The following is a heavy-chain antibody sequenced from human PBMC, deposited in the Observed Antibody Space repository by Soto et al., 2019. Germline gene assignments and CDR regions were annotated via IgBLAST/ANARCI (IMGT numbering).Heavy chain of an antibody. D-gene: IGHD2-2*01. CDR1: GYTFTSYD. V-gene: IGHV1-8*01. CDR2: MNPNSGNT. CDR3: ARAGGSRGKVPAANPQNNWFDP. Sequence: GASVKVSCKASGYTFTSYDINWVRQATGQGLEWMGWMNPNSGNTGYAQKFQGRVTMTRNTSISTAYMEPSSLRSEDTAVYYCARAGGSRGKVPAANPQNNWFDPWGQGTLVTVSS. J-gene: IGHJ5*02.